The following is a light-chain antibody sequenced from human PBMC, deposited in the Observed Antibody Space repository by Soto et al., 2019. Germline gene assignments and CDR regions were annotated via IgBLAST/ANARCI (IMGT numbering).Light chain of an antibody. CDR1: QSVSTRY. V-gene: IGKV3-20*01. CDR2: GAS. CDR3: HQFGSSPPAFT. Sequence: ESMLTQSPGTLSLSPGERATLSCRASQSVSTRYLDWYQQKPGQAPRLLIYGASIRATAIPDRFSGSGSGTDFTLTISSLEPEDFAVYYCHQFGSSPPAFTFGQGTKVEI. J-gene: IGKJ2*01.